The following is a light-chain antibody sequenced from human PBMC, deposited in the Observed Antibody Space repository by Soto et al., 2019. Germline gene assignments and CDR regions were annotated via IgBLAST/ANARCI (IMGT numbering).Light chain of an antibody. CDR3: QQYGSSLWT. J-gene: IGKJ1*01. CDR2: GAS. Sequence: EIVLTQSPGTLSLSPGERATLSCRASQSVSSSYLAWYQQKPGQAPRLLIYGASSRATGIPDRFSGSGSGTHFTLTISRLEPEDFAVYYCQQYGSSLWTVGQGTKVEIK. V-gene: IGKV3-20*01. CDR1: QSVSSSY.